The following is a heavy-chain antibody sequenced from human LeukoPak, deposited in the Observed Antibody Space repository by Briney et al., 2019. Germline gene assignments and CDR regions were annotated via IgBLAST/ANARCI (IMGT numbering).Heavy chain of an antibody. CDR2: INPNSGGT. CDR1: GYTFTNYY. CDR3: ARGGTEASSGDY. J-gene: IGHJ4*02. Sequence: VASVKVSCXASGYTFTNYYIHWVRQAPGQGLEWMGRINPNSGGTNYAQKFQGRVTMTRDTSISTACMELSRLRSDDTALYCCARGGTEASSGDYWGQGALVTVSS. D-gene: IGHD3-10*01. V-gene: IGHV1-2*06.